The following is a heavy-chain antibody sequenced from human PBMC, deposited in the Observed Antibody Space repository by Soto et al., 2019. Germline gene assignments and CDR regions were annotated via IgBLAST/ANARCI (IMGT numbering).Heavy chain of an antibody. CDR2: ISSSGGST. D-gene: IGHD6-6*01. J-gene: IGHJ6*02. Sequence: EVQLLESGGGLVQPGGSLRLSCAGSGYTFSSYAMSWVRQAPGKGLEWVSAISSSGGSTYYADSMKGRFTISRDNSKNTLYLQMNSLRAEDTAVYYCAKHPPTEYRSLGYGMDVWGQGTTVTVSS. V-gene: IGHV3-23*01. CDR1: GYTFSSYA. CDR3: AKHPPTEYRSLGYGMDV.